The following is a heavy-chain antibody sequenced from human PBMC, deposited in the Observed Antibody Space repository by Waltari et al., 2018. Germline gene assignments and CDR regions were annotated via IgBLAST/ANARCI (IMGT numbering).Heavy chain of an antibody. CDR1: GGSISRGRFY. CDR3: AREVVPAALGFGDFDY. CDR2: IYKNGEP. D-gene: IGHD2-2*01. J-gene: IGHJ4*02. V-gene: IGHV4-61*02. Sequence: QVQLQESGPGLVKPSQTLSLTCTVSGGSISRGRFYWNWIRQPAGKGLEWVGRIYKNGEPTYTPTLKSRVTLSLDTSKNQFSLELTSMTAADTATYYCAREVVPAALGFGDFDYWGRGTLVTVSS.